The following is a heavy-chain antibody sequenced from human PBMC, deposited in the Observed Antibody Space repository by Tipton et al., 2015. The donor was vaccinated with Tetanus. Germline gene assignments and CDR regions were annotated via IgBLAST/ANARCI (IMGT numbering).Heavy chain of an antibody. Sequence: TLSLTCTVSGGSINSVNYYWSWIRQPPGKGLEWIGYVFHSGSTKYNPSLKSRVTISVDTSKNQFSLKLRSVTAADTAVYYCARDSNFYSYSYKGMDVWGQGTTATVSS. J-gene: IGHJ6*02. CDR2: VFHSGST. CDR1: GGSINSVNYY. V-gene: IGHV4-61*01. CDR3: ARDSNFYSYSYKGMDV. D-gene: IGHD4-11*01.